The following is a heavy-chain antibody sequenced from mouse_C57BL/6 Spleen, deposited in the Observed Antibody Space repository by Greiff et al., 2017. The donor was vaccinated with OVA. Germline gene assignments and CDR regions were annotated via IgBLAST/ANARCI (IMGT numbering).Heavy chain of an antibody. CDR1: GYSITSGYD. Sequence: EVKLEESGPGMVKPSQSLSLTCTVTGYSITSGYDWHWIRHFPGNKLEWMGYISYSGSTNYNPSLKSRISITHDTSKNHFFLKLNSVTTEDTATYYCARWVYGSSLWYFDVWGTGTTVTVSS. CDR3: ARWVYGSSLWYFDV. J-gene: IGHJ1*03. D-gene: IGHD1-1*01. CDR2: ISYSGST. V-gene: IGHV3-1*01.